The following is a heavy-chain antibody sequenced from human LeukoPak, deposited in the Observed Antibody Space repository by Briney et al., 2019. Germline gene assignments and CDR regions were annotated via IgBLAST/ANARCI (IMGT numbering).Heavy chain of an antibody. CDR2: IKSKTDGGTT. Sequence: GGSLRLSCAASGSTFSNAWMSWVRQAPGKGLEWVGRIKSKTDGGTTDYAAPVKGRFTISRDDSKNTLYLQMNSLKTEDTAVYYCTTGVLGDFWSGYYPYFDYWGQGTLVTVSS. J-gene: IGHJ4*02. CDR1: GSTFSNAW. D-gene: IGHD3-3*01. CDR3: TTGVLGDFWSGYYPYFDY. V-gene: IGHV3-15*01.